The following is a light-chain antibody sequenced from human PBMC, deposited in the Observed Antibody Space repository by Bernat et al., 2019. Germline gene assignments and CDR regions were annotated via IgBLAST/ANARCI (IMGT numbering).Light chain of an antibody. CDR1: SNNVANEG. Sequence: QAGLTQPPSVSKGLRQTATLTCTGNSNNVANEGAAWLQQHQGHPPKLLSYRNNNQPSGISEGFSASRSGNTASLTITGLQPGDEADYYCSAWDSSLSAWVFGGGTKLTVL. J-gene: IGLJ3*02. CDR3: SAWDSSLSAWV. V-gene: IGLV10-54*04. CDR2: RNN.